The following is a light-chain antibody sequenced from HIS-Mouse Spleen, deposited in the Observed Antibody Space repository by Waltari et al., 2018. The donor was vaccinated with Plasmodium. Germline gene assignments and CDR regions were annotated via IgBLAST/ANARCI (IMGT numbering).Light chain of an antibody. V-gene: IGKV3-20*01. CDR2: GAS. J-gene: IGKJ2*01. CDR3: QQYGSSPYT. Sequence: EIVLTQSPGTLSLSPGERATLSCRASQSVSSSYLAWYQQKPGQAPRPLIYGASSRATGIPDRFSGSGPGTDFTLTISRLEPEDFAVYYCQQYGSSPYTFGQGTKLGIK. CDR1: QSVSSSY.